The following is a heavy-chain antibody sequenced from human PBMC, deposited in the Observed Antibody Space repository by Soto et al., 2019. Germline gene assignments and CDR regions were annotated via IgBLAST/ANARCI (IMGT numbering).Heavy chain of an antibody. CDR2: SIPIFGTA. CDR3: PRIPVTATNWFDP. J-gene: IGHJ5*02. V-gene: IGHV1-69*06. CDR1: GVAFSSCT. D-gene: IGHD2-21*02. Sequence: XGSLACTASGVAFSSCTMSYSGQSPRQGLEWMGGSIPIFGTANYAQKFQGRVTITADKSTSTAYMELSSLRSEDTAVYYCPRIPVTATNWFDPCGQRTLVTVSS.